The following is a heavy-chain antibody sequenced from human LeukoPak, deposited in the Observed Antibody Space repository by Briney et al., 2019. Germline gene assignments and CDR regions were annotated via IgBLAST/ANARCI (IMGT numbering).Heavy chain of an antibody. CDR3: ARGRFLEWLSPIDY. J-gene: IGHJ4*02. D-gene: IGHD3-3*01. CDR1: GGSISITGIS. Sequence: SETLSLTCTVSGGSISITGISWNWVRQPPGKGLEWIGCVYHSGSTYLNPSLKSRVTTSVDKSKNQFSLKLNSVTAADTAVYYCARGRFLEWLSPIDYWGQGTLVTVSS. V-gene: IGHV4-30-2*01. CDR2: VYHSGST.